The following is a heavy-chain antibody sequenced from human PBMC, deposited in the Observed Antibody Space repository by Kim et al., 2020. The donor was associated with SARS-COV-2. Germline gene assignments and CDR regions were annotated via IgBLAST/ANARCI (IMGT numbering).Heavy chain of an antibody. V-gene: IGHV4-59*09. J-gene: IGHJ5*02. CDR3: ARGQGGRYFPGWFDP. Sequence: PSLTSRVTISVDTSKNQFSQKLSSVTAADTAVYYCARGQGGRYFPGWFDPWGQGTLVTVSS. D-gene: IGHD1-1*01.